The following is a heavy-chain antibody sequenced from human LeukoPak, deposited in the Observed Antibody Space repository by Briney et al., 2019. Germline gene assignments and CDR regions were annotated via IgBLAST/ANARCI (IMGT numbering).Heavy chain of an antibody. D-gene: IGHD3-22*01. Sequence: SETLSLNCTVSGGSISSSSYYWDWIRQPPGKGLECIASIYYSGSTYYNPSLKSRVTISVDTSKNQFSLKLSSVTAADTAVYYCASDYYDSSGLLINYGTWGQGTLVTVSS. CDR2: IYYSGST. CDR1: GGSISSSSYY. J-gene: IGHJ5*02. V-gene: IGHV4-39*07. CDR3: ASDYYDSSGLLINYGT.